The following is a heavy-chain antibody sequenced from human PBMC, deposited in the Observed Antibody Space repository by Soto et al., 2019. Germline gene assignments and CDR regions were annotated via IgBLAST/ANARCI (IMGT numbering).Heavy chain of an antibody. CDR1: GFTFTSSA. J-gene: IGHJ4*02. D-gene: IGHD6-13*01. Sequence: EASVKVSCKASGFTFTSSAVQWVRQARGQRLEWIGWIVVGSGNTSYAQKFQERVTITRDMSTSTAYMELSSLRSEDTAVYYCAAVGSSWSYYFDYWSQGTLVTVSS. CDR3: AAVGSSWSYYFDY. CDR2: IVVGSGNT. V-gene: IGHV1-58*01.